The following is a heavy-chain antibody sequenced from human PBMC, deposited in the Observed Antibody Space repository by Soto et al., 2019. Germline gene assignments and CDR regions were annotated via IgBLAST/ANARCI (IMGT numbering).Heavy chain of an antibody. CDR3: EKYPGDWNWYFDL. V-gene: IGHV3-23*01. Sequence: VQLWETGGGLVQPGGSLRLACGASGFTFSSYAIRWVRQAPGKGLEWVSVISGSGGSIYDADSVKGRFTISRDTSKNTLYLQMNSLIAEDAAVYYCEKYPGDWNWYFDLWGRGTMVTVSS. CDR2: ISGSGGSI. CDR1: GFTFSSYA. J-gene: IGHJ2*01. D-gene: IGHD2-21*02.